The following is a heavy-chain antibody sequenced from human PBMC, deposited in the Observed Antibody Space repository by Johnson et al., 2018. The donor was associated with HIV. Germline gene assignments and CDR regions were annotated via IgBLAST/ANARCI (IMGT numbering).Heavy chain of an antibody. CDR2: ISWDGGST. CDR3: ARDGTPVIAVACLDAFDM. Sequence: VQLVESGGVVVQPGGSLRLSCAASGFTFDDYTMHWVRQAPGKGLEWVSLISWDGGSTYYADSVKGRFTISRANSKNSLYLQINSLRAEDTAVYYCARDGTPVIAVACLDAFDMWGQGTMVTVSS. V-gene: IGHV3-43*01. CDR1: GFTFDDYT. J-gene: IGHJ3*02. D-gene: IGHD6-19*01.